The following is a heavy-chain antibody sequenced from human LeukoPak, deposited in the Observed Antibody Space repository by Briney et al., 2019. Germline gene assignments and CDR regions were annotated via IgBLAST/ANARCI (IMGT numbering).Heavy chain of an antibody. CDR3: ARAHGNIAVDPLGGFDP. CDR1: GFTFSSYS. D-gene: IGHD6-19*01. Sequence: GGSLRLSCAASGFTFSSYSMNWVRQAPGKGLEWVSSISSSSSYIYYADSVKGRFTISRDNAKNSLYLQMNSLRAEDTAVYYCARAHGNIAVDPLGGFDPWGQGTLVTVSS. CDR2: ISSSSSYI. V-gene: IGHV3-21*01. J-gene: IGHJ5*02.